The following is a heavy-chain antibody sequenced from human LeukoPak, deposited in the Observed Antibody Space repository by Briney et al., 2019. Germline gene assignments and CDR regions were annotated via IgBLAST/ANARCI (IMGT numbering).Heavy chain of an antibody. CDR1: GFTFSDYY. J-gene: IGHJ3*02. Sequence: GGSPRLSCAASGFTFSDYYMSWIRQAPGKGLEWVSYISSSSSYTNYADSVKGRFTISRDNAKNSLYLQMNSLRAEDTAVYYCARVRDYDILTGYNDAFDIWGQGTMVTVSS. D-gene: IGHD3-9*01. V-gene: IGHV3-11*06. CDR3: ARVRDYDILTGYNDAFDI. CDR2: ISSSSSYT.